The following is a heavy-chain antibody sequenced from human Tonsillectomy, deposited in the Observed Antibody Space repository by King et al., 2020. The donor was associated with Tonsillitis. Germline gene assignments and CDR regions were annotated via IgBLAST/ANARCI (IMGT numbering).Heavy chain of an antibody. D-gene: IGHD4-17*01. V-gene: IGHV3-53*01. J-gene: IGHJ4*02. CDR3: AGGHRYGDLDY. CDR2: IYSGDNT. CDR1: GFTVNSNY. Sequence: VQLVESGGGLIQPGGSLRLSCAASGFTVNSNYMSWVRQAPGTGLEWVSIIYSGDNTYYADSVKGRFTISRDNSRNTLYLQVNSLRAEDRAVYYSAGGHRYGDLDYWGQGTLVTVSS.